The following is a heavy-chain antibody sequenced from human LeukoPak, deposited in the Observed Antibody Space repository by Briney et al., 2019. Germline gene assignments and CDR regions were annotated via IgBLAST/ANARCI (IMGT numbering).Heavy chain of an antibody. D-gene: IGHD4-17*01. Sequence: GGSLRLSCAASGFTFSSYGMSWVRQAPGKGLEWVSYISSSGSTIYYADSVKGRFTISRDNAKNSLYLQMNSLRAEDTAVYYCARRLRRNYFDYWGQGTLVTVSS. CDR3: ARRLRRNYFDY. CDR1: GFTFSSYG. J-gene: IGHJ4*02. CDR2: ISSSGSTI. V-gene: IGHV3-48*04.